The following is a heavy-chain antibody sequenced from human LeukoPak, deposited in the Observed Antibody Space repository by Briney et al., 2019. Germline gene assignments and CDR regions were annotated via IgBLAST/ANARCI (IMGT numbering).Heavy chain of an antibody. CDR1: GYTFTSYG. Sequence: GASVKVSCKASGYTFTSYGISWVRQAPGQGLEWMGWISAYNGNTNCAQKLQGRVTMTTDTSTSTAYMELRSLRSDDTAVYYCAHHRDSSSWDMGGMDVWGQGTTVTVSS. CDR2: ISAYNGNT. D-gene: IGHD6-13*01. V-gene: IGHV1-18*01. J-gene: IGHJ6*02. CDR3: AHHRDSSSWDMGGMDV.